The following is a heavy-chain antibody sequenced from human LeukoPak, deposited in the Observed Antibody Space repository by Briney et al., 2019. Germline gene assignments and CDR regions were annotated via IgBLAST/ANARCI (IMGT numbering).Heavy chain of an antibody. V-gene: IGHV1-69*04. D-gene: IGHD1-26*01. CDR1: GGTFSSYA. CDR3: ARGSGSYPPYYFDY. J-gene: IGHJ4*02. CDR2: IIPILGIA. Sequence: GSSVKVSCKASGGTFSSYAISWVRQAPGQGLEWMGRIIPILGIANYAQKFQGRVTITADKSTSTAYMELSSLRSEDTAVYYCARGSGSYPPYYFDYWGQGTLVTVSS.